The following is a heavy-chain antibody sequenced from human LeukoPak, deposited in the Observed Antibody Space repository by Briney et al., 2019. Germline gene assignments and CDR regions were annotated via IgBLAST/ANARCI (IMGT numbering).Heavy chain of an antibody. Sequence: QTGGSLRLSCAASGFTFSSYEMNWVRQAPGKGLEWLSYINHDGETIYYADSVKGRLTISRDNAKNSMYLQMNSPRAEDTALYYCARVARLVTSMPVPDYCGQGTLVTVSS. CDR1: GFTFSSYE. V-gene: IGHV3-48*03. CDR2: INHDGETI. J-gene: IGHJ4*02. D-gene: IGHD2-21*02. CDR3: ARVARLVTSMPVPDY.